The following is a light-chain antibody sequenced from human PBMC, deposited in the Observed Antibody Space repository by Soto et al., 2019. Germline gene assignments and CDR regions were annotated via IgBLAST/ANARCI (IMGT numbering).Light chain of an antibody. V-gene: IGKV1-33*01. CDR3: QQYDTRPTMT. CDR1: QDIDNY. CDR2: AAS. Sequence: IQLTQSPSSLSASVGESVTITSRASQDIDNYLNWYQHRPGEAPKLLIYAASYLETGVPTRFSGSGSGTDFSFTITSLQPEDSATYYCQQYDTRPTMTFGQGTRLEI. J-gene: IGKJ5*01.